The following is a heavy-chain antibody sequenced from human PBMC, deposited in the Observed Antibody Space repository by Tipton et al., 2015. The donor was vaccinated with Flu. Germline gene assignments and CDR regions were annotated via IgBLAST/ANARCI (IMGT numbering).Heavy chain of an antibody. CDR2: IKQDGSEK. CDR1: GFTLSSYW. J-gene: IGHJ4*02. D-gene: IGHD4-23*01. V-gene: IGHV3-7*03. Sequence: SLRLSCAASGFTLSSYWMTWVRQAPGKGLEWVANIKQDGSEKYYVDSVKGRFTISRDNAKNLLYLQMNSLRAEDTAVYYCAREIGGGNCYWGQGTLVTVSS. CDR3: AREIGGGNCY.